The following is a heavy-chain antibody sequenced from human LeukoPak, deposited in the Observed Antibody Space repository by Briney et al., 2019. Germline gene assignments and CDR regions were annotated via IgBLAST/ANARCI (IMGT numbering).Heavy chain of an antibody. CDR2: INPNSGGT. J-gene: IGHJ3*02. V-gene: IGHV1-2*02. CDR3: ARAVAYSSPRPYAFDI. CDR1: GYTFTGYY. D-gene: IGHD6-13*01. Sequence: ASVKVSCKASGYTFTGYYMHWVRQAPGQGLEWMGWINPNSGGTNYAQKFQGRVTMTRDTSISTAYMELSRLRSDDTAVYYCARAVAYSSPRPYAFDIWGQGTMVTVSS.